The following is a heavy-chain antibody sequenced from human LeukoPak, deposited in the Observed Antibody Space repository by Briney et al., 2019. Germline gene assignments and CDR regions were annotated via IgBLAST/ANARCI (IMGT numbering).Heavy chain of an antibody. CDR2: IYYSGST. CDR3: AKDNIEVTSYYFDY. Sequence: SETLSLTCTVSGGSISSGDYYWSWIRQPPGKGLEWIGYIYYSGSTYYNPSLKSRVTISVGTSKNQFSLKLSSVTAADTAVYYCAKDNIEVTSYYFDYWGQGTLVTVSS. J-gene: IGHJ4*02. CDR1: GGSISSGDYY. D-gene: IGHD6-19*01. V-gene: IGHV4-30-4*08.